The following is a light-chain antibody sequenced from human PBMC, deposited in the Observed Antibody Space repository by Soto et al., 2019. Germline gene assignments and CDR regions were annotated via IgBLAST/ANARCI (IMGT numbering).Light chain of an antibody. J-gene: IGLJ2*01. CDR2: EVS. Sequence: QSALTQPASVSGSPGQSITISCTGTSSDVGGYNYVSWYQQHPGKAPKHMIYEVSNRPSGVSNRFSGSNSGNTGTLTISGLPAEDGAHYYCSSYTSSSTLVVFGGGTKPTVL. CDR3: SSYTSSSTLVV. V-gene: IGLV2-14*01. CDR1: SSDVGGYNY.